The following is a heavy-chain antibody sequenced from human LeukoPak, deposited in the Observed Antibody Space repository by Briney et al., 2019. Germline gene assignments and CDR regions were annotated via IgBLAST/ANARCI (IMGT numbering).Heavy chain of an antibody. Sequence: ASVKVSCKASGYTFTGYYMHWVRQAPGQGLEWMGWINPNSGGTNYAQKFQGRVTMTRDTSISTAYMELSSLRSEDTAVYYCARDEYGETFDYWGQGTLVTVSS. D-gene: IGHD4-17*01. J-gene: IGHJ4*02. V-gene: IGHV1-2*02. CDR2: INPNSGGT. CDR1: GYTFTGYY. CDR3: ARDEYGETFDY.